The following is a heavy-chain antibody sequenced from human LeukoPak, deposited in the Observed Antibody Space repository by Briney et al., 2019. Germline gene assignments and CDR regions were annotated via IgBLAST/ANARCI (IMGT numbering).Heavy chain of an antibody. CDR1: GFIFSSYA. D-gene: IGHD3-3*01. CDR2: ISGSGGST. J-gene: IGHJ4*02. CDR3: ANTPSSGSLEWFGVDY. Sequence: PGGSLRLSCAASGFIFSSYAISWVRQAPGKGLEWVSAISGSGGSTCHADSVKGRFTISRDNSKNTLYLQMNSLRAEDTAVYDCANTPSSGSLEWFGVDYWGQGTLVTVSS. V-gene: IGHV3-23*01.